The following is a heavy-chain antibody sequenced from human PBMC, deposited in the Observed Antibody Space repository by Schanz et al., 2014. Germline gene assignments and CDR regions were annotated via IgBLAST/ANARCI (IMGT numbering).Heavy chain of an antibody. J-gene: IGHJ5*02. V-gene: IGHV3-23*04. CDR3: AKAADWPVTRFDP. CDR1: GFAVDNYY. Sequence: EVQLAESGGGLVQPGGSLRLSCAASGFAVDNYYMSCVRQAPGRGLEWVSALSEGGGGTHYADSVRGRFTISSDSSKNTLDLQMSSLRADDTAVYYCAKAADWPVTRFDPWGQGTLVTVSS. D-gene: IGHD3-9*01. CDR2: LSEGGGGT.